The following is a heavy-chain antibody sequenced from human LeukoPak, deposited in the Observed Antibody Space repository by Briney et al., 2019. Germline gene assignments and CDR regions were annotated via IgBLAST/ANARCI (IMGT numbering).Heavy chain of an antibody. Sequence: GASVKVSCKASGYTFTGYYMHWVRQAPGQGLEWMGRIIPILGIANYAQKFQGRVTITADKSTSTAYMELSSLRSEDTAVYYCARDRNRLLQDYWGQGTLVTVSS. V-gene: IGHV1-69*04. D-gene: IGHD2-15*01. CDR2: IIPILGIA. CDR1: GYTFTGYY. CDR3: ARDRNRLLQDY. J-gene: IGHJ4*02.